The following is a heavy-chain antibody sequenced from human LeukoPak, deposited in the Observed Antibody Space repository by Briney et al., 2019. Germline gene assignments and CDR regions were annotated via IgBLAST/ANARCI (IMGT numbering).Heavy chain of an antibody. D-gene: IGHD4-11*01. CDR1: GFTFGDYA. Sequence: PGGSLRLSCTASGFTFGDYAMSWVRQAPGKGLEWVGFIRGKAYGGTTEYAASVKGRFTISRDDSKSIAYLQMNSLKTEDTAVYYCTRYRGWFDPWGQGTLVTVSS. J-gene: IGHJ5*02. V-gene: IGHV3-49*04. CDR3: TRYRGWFDP. CDR2: IRGKAYGGTT.